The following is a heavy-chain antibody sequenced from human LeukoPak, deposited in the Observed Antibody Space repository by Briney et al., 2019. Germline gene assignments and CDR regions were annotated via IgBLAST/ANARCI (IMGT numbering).Heavy chain of an antibody. D-gene: IGHD6-13*01. V-gene: IGHV4-38-2*02. CDR3: ARGDHIAAASYYFDY. Sequence: ETLSLTCTVSGYSISSGYYWGWIRQPPGKGLEWIGSIYHSGSTYYNPSLKSRVTISVDTSKNQFSLKLSSVTAADTAVYYCARGDHIAAASYYFDYWGQGTLVTVSS. CDR2: IYHSGST. J-gene: IGHJ4*02. CDR1: GYSISSGYY.